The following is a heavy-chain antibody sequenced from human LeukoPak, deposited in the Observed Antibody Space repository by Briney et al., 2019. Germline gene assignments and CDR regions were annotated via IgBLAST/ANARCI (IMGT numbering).Heavy chain of an antibody. V-gene: IGHV4-59*01. J-gene: IGHJ4*02. D-gene: IGHD1-26*01. CDR1: GGSISSYY. Sequence: SVTLSLTCTVSGGSISSYYWSWIRQPPGKGLEWIGYIYYSGSTNYNPSLKSRVTISVDTSKNQFSLKLSSVTAADTAVYYCARGRGGSYDYWGQGTLVTVSS. CDR2: IYYSGST. CDR3: ARGRGGSYDY.